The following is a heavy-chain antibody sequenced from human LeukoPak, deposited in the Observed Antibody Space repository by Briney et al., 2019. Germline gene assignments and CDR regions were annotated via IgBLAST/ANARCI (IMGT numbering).Heavy chain of an antibody. D-gene: IGHD6-13*01. Sequence: ASVKVSCKASGYTFTSYYMHWVRQAPGQGLEWMGIINPSGGSTSYAQKFQGRVTMTRDTSTSTVYMELSNLRSEDTAVYYCARDGGPEYSSSWALDYWGQGTLVTVSS. CDR3: ARDGGPEYSSSWALDY. CDR1: GYTFTSYY. J-gene: IGHJ4*02. V-gene: IGHV1-46*01. CDR2: INPSGGST.